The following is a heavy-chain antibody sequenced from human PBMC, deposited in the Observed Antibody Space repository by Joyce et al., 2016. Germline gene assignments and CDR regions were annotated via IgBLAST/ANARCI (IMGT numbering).Heavy chain of an antibody. Sequence: EVQLVESGGDLVQPGGSLRLSCATSGFTFSTFDMHWVRQAAGKGLEWVSTSGPSGDTYYSDSVKGRFTISRENAKNSLYLHMNTLRGEDTAVYYCARGQFGDFGGQGTTVTVSS. CDR2: SGPSGDT. D-gene: IGHD3-10*01. CDR1: GFTFSTFD. J-gene: IGHJ6*02. V-gene: IGHV3-13*01. CDR3: ARGQFGDF.